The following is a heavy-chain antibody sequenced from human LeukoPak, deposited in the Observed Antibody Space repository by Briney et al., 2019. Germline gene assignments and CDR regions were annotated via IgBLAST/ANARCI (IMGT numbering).Heavy chain of an antibody. D-gene: IGHD4-11*01. V-gene: IGHV4-59*01. J-gene: IGHJ6*03. CDR2: VDHTGST. Sequence: PSETLSLTCTVSGDSISSYYWNWIRQPPGKGLEWIGYVDHTGSTKFNPSLNGRVSISRDTSNNFFSLRLRSVTAADTAVYFCARGRVSSSTWYSTYYYFFYMDFWGKGTTVTVSS. CDR3: ARGRVSSSTWYSTYYYFFYMDF. CDR1: GDSISSYY.